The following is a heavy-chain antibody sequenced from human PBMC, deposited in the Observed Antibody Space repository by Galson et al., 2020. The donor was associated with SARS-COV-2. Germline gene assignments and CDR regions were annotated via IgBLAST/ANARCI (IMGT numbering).Heavy chain of an antibody. CDR1: GFTFSSYA. V-gene: IGHV3-30*16. D-gene: IGHD2-2*01. Sequence: GGSLRLSCAASGFTFSSYAMHWVRQPPGKGLEWVAVISYDGSNKYNADPVKGRFTISRDNSKNTLYLQMISLRAEDTAVYYCARDAEDCNSTSCYADYWGQGTLATVSS. CDR3: ARDAEDCNSTSCYADY. CDR2: ISYDGSNK. J-gene: IGHJ4*02.